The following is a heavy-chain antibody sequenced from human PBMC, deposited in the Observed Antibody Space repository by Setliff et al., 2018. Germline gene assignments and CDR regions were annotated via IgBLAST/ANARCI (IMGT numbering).Heavy chain of an antibody. CDR1: GGSISSYY. J-gene: IGHJ3*02. D-gene: IGHD3-10*01. CDR2: IYYSGST. V-gene: IGHV4-59*08. Sequence: SSETLSLTCTVSGGSISSYYWSWIRQPPGKGLEWIGYIYYSGSTNYNPSLKSRVAISVDTSKNQFSLKLSSVTAADTAVYYCARHQRAQYYYGSGRSAFDIWGQGTMVIVSS. CDR3: ARHQRAQYYYGSGRSAFDI.